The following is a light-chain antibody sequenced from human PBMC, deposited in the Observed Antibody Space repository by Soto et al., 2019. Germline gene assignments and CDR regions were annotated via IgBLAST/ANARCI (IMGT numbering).Light chain of an antibody. CDR1: SSDAGNYNF. CDR2: EDS. J-gene: IGLJ3*02. V-gene: IGLV2-23*01. CDR3: CSYAGSSTSWV. Sequence: QSVLTQPASVSGSPGQSITISCTGTSSDAGNYNFVSWYQQHPGKAPKVIIYEDSTRPSGVSNRISGSTSGNTASLTISGLQAEDEADYYCCSYAGSSTSWVFGGGTKLTVL.